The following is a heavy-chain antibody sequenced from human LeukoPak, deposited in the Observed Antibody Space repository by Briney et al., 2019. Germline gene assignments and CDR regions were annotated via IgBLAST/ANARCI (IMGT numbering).Heavy chain of an antibody. CDR3: ARAADSRGSGMGV. D-gene: IGHD3-22*01. CDR2: TYYRSRWYN. Sequence: SQTLSLTCALSGDSVSSNRAAWNWIRQSPSRGLEWLGRTYYRSRWYNDYVESVKSRITINPDTSKNQFSLQLNSVTPEDTAVYYCARAADSRGSGMGVWGQGTTVTVSS. J-gene: IGHJ6*02. CDR1: GDSVSSNRAA. V-gene: IGHV6-1*01.